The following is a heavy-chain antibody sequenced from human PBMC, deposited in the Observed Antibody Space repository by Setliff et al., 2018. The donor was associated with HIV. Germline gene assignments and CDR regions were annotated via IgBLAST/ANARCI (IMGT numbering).Heavy chain of an antibody. CDR1: GSSISTAYY. D-gene: IGHD1-26*01. V-gene: IGHV4-38-2*01. Sequence: SSETLSLTCDVSGSSISTAYYWGWIRQPPGKGLEWIGSILHTGNTYYNPSLRSRVGISVDTSKNQISLNLNSVTAADTAVYYCARGAEAFDIWGQGTLVTVSS. CDR2: ILHTGNT. CDR3: ARGAEAFDI. J-gene: IGHJ3*02.